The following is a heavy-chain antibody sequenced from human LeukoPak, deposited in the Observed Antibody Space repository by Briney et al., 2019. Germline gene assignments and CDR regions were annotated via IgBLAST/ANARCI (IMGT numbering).Heavy chain of an antibody. CDR1: AGSITNTNY. CDR3: AREGGPYRPLDY. V-gene: IGHV4-4*02. Sequence: PSRTLSLTLLVSAGSITNTNYWTWVRQPPGKGLEWIGEVNLQGTTNNNPSLMGRVAIAVDTSENHISLQLTSVTAADTAVYYCAREGGPYRPLDYSGQGTLVTVSS. CDR2: VNLQGTT. J-gene: IGHJ4*02.